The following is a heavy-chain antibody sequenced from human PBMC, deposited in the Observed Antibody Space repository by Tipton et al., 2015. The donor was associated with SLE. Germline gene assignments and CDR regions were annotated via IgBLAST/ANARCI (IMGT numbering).Heavy chain of an antibody. Sequence: RSLRLSCAASGFTFSSYSMHWVRQAPGKGLEWVAIISYDGGNKYYADSVMGRFTISRDNSKNTLYLQMNSLRAADTAVYYCARDSSSSFHFQHWGQGTLVTVSS. CDR3: ARDSSSSFHFQH. D-gene: IGHD6-6*01. CDR2: ISYDGGNK. J-gene: IGHJ1*01. CDR1: GFTFSSYS. V-gene: IGHV3-30*04.